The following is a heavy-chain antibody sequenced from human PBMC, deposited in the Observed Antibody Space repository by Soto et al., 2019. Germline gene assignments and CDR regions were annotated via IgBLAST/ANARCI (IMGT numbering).Heavy chain of an antibody. CDR1: GFNIRDHY. J-gene: IGHJ4*02. V-gene: IGHV3-72*01. CDR2: TRNKGESYTT. CDR3: VREVFFTLDF. Sequence: EVQLVESGGGLVQPGGSLRLSCAASGFNIRDHYMDWVRQAPGKGLEWVGLTRNKGESYTTEHAASVKGRFVISRDDSKNSVYLQMNSLKTEDTAVYYCVREVFFTLDFWGQGTLVTVSS.